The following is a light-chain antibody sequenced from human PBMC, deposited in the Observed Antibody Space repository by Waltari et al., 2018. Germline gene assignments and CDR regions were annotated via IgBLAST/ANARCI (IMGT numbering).Light chain of an antibody. Sequence: QSALTQPPSASGSPGQSVTISCTGTSGDVGRSDYVSWYQHLPGKAPKLFIYGVTKRPSGGPDRFSGSKSGNTASLTISGLQTDDEAHYYCSSYAGTNNLLFGGGTKVTVL. CDR1: SGDVGRSDY. CDR2: GVT. V-gene: IGLV2-8*01. J-gene: IGLJ2*01. CDR3: SSYAGTNNLL.